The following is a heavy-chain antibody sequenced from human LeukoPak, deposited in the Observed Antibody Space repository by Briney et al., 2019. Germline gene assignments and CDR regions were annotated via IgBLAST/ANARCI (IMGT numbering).Heavy chain of an antibody. D-gene: IGHD3-22*01. CDR1: GFIFSDHY. V-gene: IGHV3-72*01. CDR2: TRNKADSYTT. Sequence: GGSLRLSCAASGFIFSDHYMDWVRRAPGKGPEWVGRTRNKADSYTTEYAASVKGRFTISRDDSKNSLYLQMNSLKTEDTAVYYCTRRDSSGYYSFDYWGQGTLVTVSS. J-gene: IGHJ4*02. CDR3: TRRDSSGYYSFDY.